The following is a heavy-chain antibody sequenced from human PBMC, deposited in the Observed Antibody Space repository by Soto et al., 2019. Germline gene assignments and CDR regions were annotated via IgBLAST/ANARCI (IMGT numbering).Heavy chain of an antibody. J-gene: IGHJ4*02. V-gene: IGHV4-4*07. Sequence: TLSLTCGVSGASIAGSSYWSWIRQPAGKGLEWIGRFSLSGTTNYSPSLRSRVTMSADVSKNQFSLRLTSVTAADTALYYCARGMTPPGAPAWYYFDSWGQGTLVTVSS. CDR3: ARGMTPPGAPAWYYFDS. CDR1: GASIAGSSY. D-gene: IGHD2-8*02. CDR2: FSLSGTT.